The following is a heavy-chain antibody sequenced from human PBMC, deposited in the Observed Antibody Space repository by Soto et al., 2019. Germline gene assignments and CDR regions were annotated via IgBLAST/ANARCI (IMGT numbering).Heavy chain of an antibody. V-gene: IGHV3-7*01. Sequence: EVHLVESGGGLVQRGGSLRVSCAASGFSLSSHSMSWVRQARGKGLEWVASIKFDGSAEFYVDSVKGRFTISRDHAKNILYLQMDNLRDEDTAVYYCARLLGDATTYDYWGQGTLVTVSS. CDR3: ARLLGDATTYDY. J-gene: IGHJ4*02. CDR1: GFSLSSHS. CDR2: IKFDGSAE. D-gene: IGHD2-21*01.